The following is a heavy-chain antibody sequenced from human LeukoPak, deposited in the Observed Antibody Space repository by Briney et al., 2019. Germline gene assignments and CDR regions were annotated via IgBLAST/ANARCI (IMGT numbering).Heavy chain of an antibody. CDR3: VRDPRFRYYFDY. Sequence: GGSLRLSCAASGFTFSSYAMHWVRQVPGKGLEWVAVISYDGSNKYYADSVKGRFTISRDNSKNTLYLQMNSLRAEDTAVYYCVRDPRFRYYFDYWGQGTLVTVSS. CDR1: GFTFSSYA. CDR2: ISYDGSNK. V-gene: IGHV3-30*04. J-gene: IGHJ4*02.